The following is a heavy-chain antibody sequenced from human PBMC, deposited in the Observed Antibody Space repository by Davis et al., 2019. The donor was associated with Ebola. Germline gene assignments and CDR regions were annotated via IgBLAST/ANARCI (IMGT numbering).Heavy chain of an antibody. D-gene: IGHD4-23*01. Sequence: ASVKVSCKASRYTFTGYYMHWVRQAPGQGLEWMGIINPSGGSTSYAQKFQGRVTMTRDTSTSTAYMELRSLRSDDTAVYYCARDHYGGNSFSYWGQGTLVTVSS. CDR3: ARDHYGGNSFSY. J-gene: IGHJ4*02. CDR1: RYTFTGYY. CDR2: INPSGGST. V-gene: IGHV1-46*01.